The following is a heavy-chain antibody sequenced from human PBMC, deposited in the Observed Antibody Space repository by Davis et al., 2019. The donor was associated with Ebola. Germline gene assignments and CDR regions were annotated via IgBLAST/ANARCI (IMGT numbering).Heavy chain of an antibody. CDR2: INPDGSEK. Sequence: PGGSLRLSCAASGLTFSRYWMNWVRQAPGQGLEWVANINPDGSEKYYLDSVKGQFTISRDNAKSSAYLQMNSLRVEDTAVYYCLSSGDGPWGQGTLVTVSS. CDR1: GLTFSRYW. CDR3: LSSGDGP. D-gene: IGHD3-22*01. V-gene: IGHV3-7*03. J-gene: IGHJ5*02.